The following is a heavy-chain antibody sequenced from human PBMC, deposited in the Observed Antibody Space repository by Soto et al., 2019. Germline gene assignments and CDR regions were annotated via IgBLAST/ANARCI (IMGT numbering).Heavy chain of an antibody. Sequence: WSLRLSCAASGFTFNIYALHWVLHSPGKGLEWVAVISFDGTKKYYSDSVKGRFTISRDNLKNTLYLQMNNLRVEDAALYFCAREDDYGYRYINYGLDVWGQGTTVTVSS. V-gene: IGHV3-30-3*01. CDR1: GFTFNIYA. CDR2: ISFDGTKK. J-gene: IGHJ6*02. D-gene: IGHD4-17*01. CDR3: AREDDYGYRYINYGLDV.